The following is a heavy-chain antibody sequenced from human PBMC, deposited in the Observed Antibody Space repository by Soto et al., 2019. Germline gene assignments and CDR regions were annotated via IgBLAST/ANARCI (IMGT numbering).Heavy chain of an antibody. V-gene: IGHV4-59*01. CDR2: IYNSGTT. Sequence: SETLSLTCAVSGDSITSNHWNWIRPPPGRGLEWIGYIYNSGTTKYNPSLKSRVIISVDTSKNQLSLKLSSVTAADTAVYYCARVSMSTVSWGFDPWGQGTLVTVSS. D-gene: IGHD4-4*01. J-gene: IGHJ5*02. CDR3: ARVSMSTVSWGFDP. CDR1: GDSITSNH.